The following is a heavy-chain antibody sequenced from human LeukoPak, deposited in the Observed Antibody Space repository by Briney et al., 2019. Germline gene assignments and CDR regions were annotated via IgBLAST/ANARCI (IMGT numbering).Heavy chain of an antibody. D-gene: IGHD3-22*01. V-gene: IGHV1-46*01. Sequence: ASVKVSCKASGYTFTSYYMHWVRQAPGQGLEWMGIINPSGGSTSYAQKFQGRVTMTRDTSTSTVYMELSSPRSEDTAVYYCARDYYDSSGYHYWYFDLWGRGTLVTVSS. CDR3: ARDYYDSSGYHYWYFDL. J-gene: IGHJ2*01. CDR1: GYTFTSYY. CDR2: INPSGGST.